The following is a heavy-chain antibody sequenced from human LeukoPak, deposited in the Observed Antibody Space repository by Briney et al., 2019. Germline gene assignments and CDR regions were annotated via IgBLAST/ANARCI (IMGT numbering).Heavy chain of an antibody. CDR3: ARRVRLSSRAYYYYMDV. J-gene: IGHJ6*03. V-gene: IGHV4-34*01. CDR1: YGSFSGYY. Sequence: SETLSLTCTVFYGSFSGYYWSWIRQPPGKGLEWIGEINHNGNTNYNPSLKSRVTISVDTSKDQFSLKLSSVTAADTAVYYCARRVRLSSRAYYYYMDVWGKGTTVTVSS. CDR2: INHNGNT. D-gene: IGHD6-13*01.